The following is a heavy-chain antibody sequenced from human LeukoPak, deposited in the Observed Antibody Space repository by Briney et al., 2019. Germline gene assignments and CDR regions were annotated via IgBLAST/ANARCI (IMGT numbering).Heavy chain of an antibody. CDR2: ISGSGTKT. Sequence: GGSLRLSYAVSGLTFSNYAMTWVRQAPGKGLECVSLISGSGTKTYYADSVKGRFTISRDNSKNTVYLQMNSLRAEDTAVYYCATGGYGDYLVGYFDYWGQGTLVTVSS. CDR1: GLTFSNYA. CDR3: ATGGYGDYLVGYFDY. V-gene: IGHV3-23*01. D-gene: IGHD4-17*01. J-gene: IGHJ4*02.